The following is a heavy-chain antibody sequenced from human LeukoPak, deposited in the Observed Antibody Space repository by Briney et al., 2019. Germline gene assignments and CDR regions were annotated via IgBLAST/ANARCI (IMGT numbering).Heavy chain of an antibody. V-gene: IGHV4-4*09. Sequence: PSETLSLICTASGAPISRFYWNWVRQPPGKGPEWIGNIYNGVPTFFNPSLKSRVTPSVDTSKTQFSLQLASVTAADTAVYYCVQTTGWPGFDYWGQGILVTVSS. D-gene: IGHD6-19*01. CDR3: VQTTGWPGFDY. J-gene: IGHJ4*02. CDR1: GAPISRFY. CDR2: IYNGVPT.